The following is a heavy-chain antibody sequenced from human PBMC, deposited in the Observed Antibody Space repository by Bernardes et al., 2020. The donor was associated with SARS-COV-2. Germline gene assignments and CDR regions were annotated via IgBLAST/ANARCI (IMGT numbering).Heavy chain of an antibody. CDR1: GFTFGDYY. Sequence: GGSLRLSCAASGFTFGDYYMSWIRQAPGKGLEWVSYISSSGSTIYYADSVKGRFTISRDNIINSLYLQMNSLRAEDTAVYYCAREDFLAGRAFDIWGQGTMVTVSS. CDR3: AREDFLAGRAFDI. J-gene: IGHJ3*02. V-gene: IGHV3-11*01. CDR2: ISSSGSTI.